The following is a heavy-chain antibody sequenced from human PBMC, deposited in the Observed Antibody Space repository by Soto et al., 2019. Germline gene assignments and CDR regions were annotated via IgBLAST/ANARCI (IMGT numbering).Heavy chain of an antibody. Sequence: QPGGSLRLSCAASGFTFSSYAMSWVRQAPGKGLEWVSAISGSGGSTYYADSVKGRFTISRDNSKNTLYLQMNSLRAEDTAVYYCAKGAVPAAKGSYGYYHYGMDGWGPGTTVNLSS. V-gene: IGHV3-23*01. CDR3: AKGAVPAAKGSYGYYHYGMDG. CDR1: GFTFSSYA. CDR2: ISGSGGST. D-gene: IGHD2-2*01. J-gene: IGHJ6*02.